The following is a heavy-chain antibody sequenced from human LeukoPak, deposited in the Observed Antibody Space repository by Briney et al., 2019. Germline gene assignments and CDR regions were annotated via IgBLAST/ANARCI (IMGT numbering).Heavy chain of an antibody. CDR1: GYTFTGYY. V-gene: IGHV1-2*02. J-gene: IGHJ4*02. Sequence: ASVKVSCKASGYTFTGYYMHWVRQAPGQGLEWMGWINPNSGGTNYAQKFQGRVTMTRDTSISTAYMELSRLRSDDTAVYYCAREGRGGSYYDYVWGSYRYTGDYWGQGTLVTVSS. D-gene: IGHD3-16*02. CDR3: AREGRGGSYYDYVWGSYRYTGDY. CDR2: INPNSGGT.